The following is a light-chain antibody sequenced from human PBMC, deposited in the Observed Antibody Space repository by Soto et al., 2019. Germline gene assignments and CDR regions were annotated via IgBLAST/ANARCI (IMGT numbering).Light chain of an antibody. CDR2: ENN. J-gene: IGLJ2*01. CDR3: ATWDTSLSVGV. CDR1: SSNIGNHY. Sequence: QSVLTQPPSVSAAPGQKVTISCSGSSSNIGNHYVSWYQQFPGTAPKLLIYENNHRPSGIPDRFSGSKSGTSATLGITGLQTGDEADYYCATWDTSLSVGVFGGGTKLTVL. V-gene: IGLV1-51*02.